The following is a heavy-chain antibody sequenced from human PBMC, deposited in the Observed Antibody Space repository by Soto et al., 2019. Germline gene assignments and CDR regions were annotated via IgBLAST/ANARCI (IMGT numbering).Heavy chain of an antibody. CDR1: GFTFSSYG. D-gene: IGHD6-6*01. CDR3: GREVSATSIGAPVVY. J-gene: IGHJ4*02. CDR2: IWYDGSNK. Sequence: GGSLRLSCAASGFTFSSYGMHWVRQAPGKGLEWVAVIWYDGSNKYYADSVKGRFTISRDNSKNTLYLQMNSLRAEDTAVYYCGREVSATSIGAPVVYWGQGTLVPVYS. V-gene: IGHV3-33*01.